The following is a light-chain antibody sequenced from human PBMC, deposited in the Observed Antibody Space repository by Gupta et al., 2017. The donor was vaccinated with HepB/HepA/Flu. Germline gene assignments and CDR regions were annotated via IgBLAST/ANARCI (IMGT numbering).Light chain of an antibody. CDR1: QSVSSY. CDR2: DAS. J-gene: IGKJ3*01. Sequence: IVFPQSPATLSLSPGQRATLSCRASQSVSSYLAWYQQKPGQAPRRLIYDASNRATGIPARFSGSGSGTDVTLTSSSREHEEFAGYYCQKRSNWPRITFGHGTKVDIK. V-gene: IGKV3-11*01. CDR3: QKRSNWPRIT.